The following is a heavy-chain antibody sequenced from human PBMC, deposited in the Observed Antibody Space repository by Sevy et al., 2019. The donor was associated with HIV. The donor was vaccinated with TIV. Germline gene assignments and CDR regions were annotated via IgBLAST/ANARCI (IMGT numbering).Heavy chain of an antibody. Sequence: SETLSLTCTVSGGSLISSTYYWGWIRQPPGKGLEWIGSVYYSGSTYYNPSLRSRVTISVDMFKDHFSLKLSSVTAADTAVYYCARRGAGPAFDVWGQGTMVTVSS. CDR2: VYYSGST. J-gene: IGHJ3*01. CDR1: GGSLISSTYY. D-gene: IGHD3-10*01. V-gene: IGHV4-39*02. CDR3: ARRGAGPAFDV.